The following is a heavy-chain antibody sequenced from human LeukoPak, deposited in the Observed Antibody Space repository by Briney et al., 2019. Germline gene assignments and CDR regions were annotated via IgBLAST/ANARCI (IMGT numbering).Heavy chain of an antibody. Sequence: ASVKVSCKASGYTFTSYDINWVRQAPGQGLEWMGWINPNSGGTNYVHKFQGRVTMTRDTSISTAYMELSGLRSDDTAVYYCARYSKSSVNIDYWGQGTLVTVSS. V-gene: IGHV1-2*02. CDR2: INPNSGGT. D-gene: IGHD6-6*01. CDR1: GYTFTSYD. CDR3: ARYSKSSVNIDY. J-gene: IGHJ4*02.